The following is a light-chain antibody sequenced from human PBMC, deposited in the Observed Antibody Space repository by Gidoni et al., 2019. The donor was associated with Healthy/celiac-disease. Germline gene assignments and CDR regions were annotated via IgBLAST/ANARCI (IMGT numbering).Light chain of an antibody. J-gene: IGLJ2*01. Sequence: QSVLTQPPSGSGAPGPRVTISCTGSSSNIGAGYDVHWYQQLPGTAPKLLIYGNSNRPSGVPDRFSGSKSGTSASLAITGLQAEDEADYYCQSYDSSLSGSDVVFGGGTKLPVL. V-gene: IGLV1-40*01. CDR1: SSNIGAGYD. CDR2: GNS. CDR3: QSYDSSLSGSDVV.